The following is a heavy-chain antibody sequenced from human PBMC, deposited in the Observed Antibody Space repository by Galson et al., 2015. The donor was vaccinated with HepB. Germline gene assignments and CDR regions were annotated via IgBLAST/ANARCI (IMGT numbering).Heavy chain of an antibody. CDR3: ARTVGDSSSWYPDY. Sequence: PALVKPTQTLTLTCTFSGFSLSTSGMCVSWIRQPPGKALEWLARIDWDDDKYYSTSLKTRLTISKDTSKNQVVLTMTNMDPVDTATYYCARTVGDSSSWYPDYWGQGTLVTVSS. D-gene: IGHD6-13*01. CDR2: IDWDDDK. J-gene: IGHJ4*02. CDR1: GFSLSTSGMC. V-gene: IGHV2-70*11.